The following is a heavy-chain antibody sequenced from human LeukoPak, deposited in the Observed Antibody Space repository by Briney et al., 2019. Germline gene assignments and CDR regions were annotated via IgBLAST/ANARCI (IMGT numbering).Heavy chain of an antibody. V-gene: IGHV5-51*01. CDR3: ARAERLVPNYYDSSGYYYALGY. Sequence: GESLKISCKGSGYSFTTYWIGWVRQMPGKGLEWMGIIYPGDSDTRYSPSFQGQVTISADRSISTAYLQWSSLKASDTAMYYCARAERLVPNYYDSSGYYYALGYWGQGTLVTVSS. CDR2: IYPGDSDT. J-gene: IGHJ4*02. D-gene: IGHD3-22*01. CDR1: GYSFTTYW.